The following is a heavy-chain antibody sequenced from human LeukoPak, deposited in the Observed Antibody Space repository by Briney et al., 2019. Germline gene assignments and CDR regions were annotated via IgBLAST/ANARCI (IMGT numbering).Heavy chain of an antibody. V-gene: IGHV1-18*01. CDR2: ISAYNGDT. CDR3: ARRGGKNYGDYVVYDKYMDV. D-gene: IGHD4-17*01. CDR1: GYTYSSYG. Sequence: ASVKVSCKASGYTYSSYGISWVRQTPGQGLEWMGWISAYNGDTHYAQKFQGRVTMTTETSTSTAYIELRSLISDDTAVYYCARRGGKNYGDYVVYDKYMDVWGTGTTVTVSS. J-gene: IGHJ6*03.